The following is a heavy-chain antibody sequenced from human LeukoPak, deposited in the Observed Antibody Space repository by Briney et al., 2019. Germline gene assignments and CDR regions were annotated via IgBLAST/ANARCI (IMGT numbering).Heavy chain of an antibody. J-gene: IGHJ4*02. Sequence: GWSLILSCAASGFTFSTYAMGWIREAPGKGLEWVSAISSSGCAPYYADFVQGGFTISSNNSKNTLYLQMNSLRADDTTVYYCAKNRFSWLLADYWGQGILVTVSS. CDR2: ISSSGCAP. CDR1: GFTFSTYA. D-gene: IGHD3-3*01. CDR3: AKNRFSWLLADY. V-gene: IGHV3-23*01.